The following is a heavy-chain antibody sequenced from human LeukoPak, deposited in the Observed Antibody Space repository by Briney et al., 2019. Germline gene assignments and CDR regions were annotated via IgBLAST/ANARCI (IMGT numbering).Heavy chain of an antibody. J-gene: IGHJ4*02. D-gene: IGHD1-7*01. V-gene: IGHV3-30*05. CDR3: ARTGTGTVIPDY. CDR1: GFTFSSYS. Sequence: GGSLRLSCAASGFTFSSYSMNWVRQAPGKGLEWVAVISYDGSNKYYADSVKGRFTISRDNSKNTLYLQMNSLRAEDTAVYYCARTGTGTVIPDYWGQGTLVTVSS. CDR2: ISYDGSNK.